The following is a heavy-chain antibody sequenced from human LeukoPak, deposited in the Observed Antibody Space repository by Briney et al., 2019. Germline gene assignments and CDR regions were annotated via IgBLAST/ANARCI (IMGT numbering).Heavy chain of an antibody. D-gene: IGHD3-22*01. CDR3: ARWVTWAYDSSGPSSAFDI. J-gene: IGHJ3*02. V-gene: IGHV1-3*01. Sequence: ASVKVSCKASGYTFTSYAMHWVRQAPGQRLEWMGWINAGNGNTKYSQKFQGRVTITRDTSASTAYMELSSLRSEDTAVYYCARWVTWAYDSSGPSSAFDIWGQGTMVTVSS. CDR1: GYTFTSYA. CDR2: INAGNGNT.